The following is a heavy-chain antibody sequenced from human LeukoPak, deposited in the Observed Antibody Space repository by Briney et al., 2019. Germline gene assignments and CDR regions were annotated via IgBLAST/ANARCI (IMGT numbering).Heavy chain of an antibody. CDR2: ISSSTSYI. CDR3: ARAGGSTVSHSDY. D-gene: IGHD4-17*01. CDR1: GFTFSSYG. V-gene: IGHV3-21*01. Sequence: GGSLRLSCAASGFTFSSYGMGWIRQAPGKGLEWVSSISSSTSYIYYADSVKGRFTISKDNAKNSLYLQMNSLRAEDTAVYYCARAGGSTVSHSDYWGQGTLVTVSS. J-gene: IGHJ4*02.